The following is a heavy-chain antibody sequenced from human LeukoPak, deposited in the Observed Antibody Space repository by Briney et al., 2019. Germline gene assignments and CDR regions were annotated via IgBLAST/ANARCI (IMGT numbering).Heavy chain of an antibody. CDR3: ARDRPRYFEY. CDR1: GFTFSTYS. J-gene: IGHJ4*02. CDR2: ISSSSNTI. Sequence: GGSLRLSCAASGFTFSTYSMTWVRQAPGKGLEWISYISSSSNTIYYTNSVKGRFIVSRDNAKNSLYLQMNSLRAEDTAVYYCARDRPRYFEYWGQGTLVTV. V-gene: IGHV3-48*01.